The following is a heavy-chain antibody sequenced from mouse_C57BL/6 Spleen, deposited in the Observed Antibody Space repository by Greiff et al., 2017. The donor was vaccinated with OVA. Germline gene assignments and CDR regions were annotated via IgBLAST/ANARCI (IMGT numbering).Heavy chain of an antibody. CDR3: ARAELGWYFDV. CDR2: INYDGSST. J-gene: IGHJ1*03. D-gene: IGHD4-1*01. Sequence: EVKVVESEGGLVQPGSSMKLSCTASGFTFSDYYMAWVRQVPEKGLEWVANINYDGSSTYYLDSLKSRFIISRDNAKNILYLQMSSLKSEDTATYYCARAELGWYFDVWGTGTTVTVSS. CDR1: GFTFSDYY. V-gene: IGHV5-16*01.